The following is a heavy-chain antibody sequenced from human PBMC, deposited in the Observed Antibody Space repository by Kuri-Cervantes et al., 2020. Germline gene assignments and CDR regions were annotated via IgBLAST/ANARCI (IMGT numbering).Heavy chain of an antibody. J-gene: IGHJ3*02. V-gene: IGHV3-23*01. CDR1: GFMFSSYA. Sequence: GGSLRLSCAASGFMFSSYAMRWVRQAPGKGLEWVSAISGSGGSTYYADSVKGRFTISRDNSKNTLYLQMNSLRAEDTAVYYCAKGPQAYYGSGSYYNDDAFDIWGQGTMVTVSS. D-gene: IGHD3-10*01. CDR3: AKGPQAYYGSGSYYNDDAFDI. CDR2: ISGSGGST.